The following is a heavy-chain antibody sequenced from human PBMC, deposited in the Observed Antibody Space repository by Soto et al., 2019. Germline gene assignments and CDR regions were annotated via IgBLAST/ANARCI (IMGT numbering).Heavy chain of an antibody. CDR2: IYYSGTT. Sequence: SETLSLTCTLSGGSISKYYWSWIRQPPGKGLEWIGYIYYSGTTNYNPSLKSRVTISVDTSKNQFSLKLSSVTSADTAVYYCARVYGDYLDVWGQGTLVTVS. J-gene: IGHJ4*02. D-gene: IGHD4-17*01. CDR1: GGSISKYY. V-gene: IGHV4-59*01. CDR3: ARVYGDYLDV.